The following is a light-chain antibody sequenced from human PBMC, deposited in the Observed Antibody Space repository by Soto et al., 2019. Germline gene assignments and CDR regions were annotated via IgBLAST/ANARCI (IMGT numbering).Light chain of an antibody. Sequence: EIVLTQSPGTLSLSPGERATLSCRASQSVSSAYLAWYQQKPGQAPRLLISGASSRATGIPDRFRGSGSGTDFSLTISSLEPEDCAVYYCQQYGGSVPITFGQGTRLDIK. CDR1: QSVSSAY. V-gene: IGKV3-20*01. J-gene: IGKJ5*01. CDR2: GAS. CDR3: QQYGGSVPIT.